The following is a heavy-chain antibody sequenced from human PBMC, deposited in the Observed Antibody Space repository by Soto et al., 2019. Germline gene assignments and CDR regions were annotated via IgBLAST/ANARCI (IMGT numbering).Heavy chain of an antibody. CDR2: INAGNGNT. CDR1: CYTFSSYG. D-gene: IGHD3-3*02. Sequence: VASVKGSCKGSCYTFSSYGISWVRQAPGQRLEWMGWINAGNGNTKYSQKFQGRVTITRDTSASTAYMELSSLRSEDTAVYYCAREAFTGGLVSWGQGTLVTVSS. J-gene: IGHJ5*02. V-gene: IGHV1-3*01. CDR3: AREAFTGGLVS.